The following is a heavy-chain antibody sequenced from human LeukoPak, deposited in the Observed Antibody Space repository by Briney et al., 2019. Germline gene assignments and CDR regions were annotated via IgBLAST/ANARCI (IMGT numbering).Heavy chain of an antibody. CDR2: ISNSGST. D-gene: IGHD1-1*01. J-gene: IGHJ6*03. V-gene: IGHV4-59*11. Sequence: KPSETLSLTCSVSGGPIISHYWSWIRQPPGKGLEWMGYISNSGSTDYNPSLRSRVTISINTSKNQFSLKLSSVTAADSAVYYCVRDALDGHYSSYYMDVWGRGTTVTVSS. CDR1: GGPIISHY. CDR3: VRDALDGHYSSYYMDV.